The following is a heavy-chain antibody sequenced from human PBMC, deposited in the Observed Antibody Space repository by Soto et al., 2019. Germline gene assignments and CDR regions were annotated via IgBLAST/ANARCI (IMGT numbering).Heavy chain of an antibody. J-gene: IGHJ6*02. D-gene: IGHD2-8*01. V-gene: IGHV5-51*01. CDR3: ARQQWPPRYYYYHTMDV. CDR2: IYPGDSDT. CDR1: GYRFTSYW. Sequence: GESLKISCKGSGYRFTSYWIVWVRQMPGKGPEWMGIIYPGDSDTRYSPSFQGHVTLSVDRSISTAYLQWSRLKASDTAMYYCARQQWPPRYYYYHTMDVWGQGTTVTVSS.